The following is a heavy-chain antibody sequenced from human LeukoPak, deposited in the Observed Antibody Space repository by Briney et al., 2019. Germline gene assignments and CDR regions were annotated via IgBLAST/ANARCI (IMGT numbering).Heavy chain of an antibody. D-gene: IGHD3-10*01. J-gene: IGHJ4*02. CDR3: ASTMVRGVIEDY. Sequence: GGSLRLSCAASGFTFSSYAMSWVRQAPGKGLEWVSAISGSGGSTYYADSVKSRFTISRDNSKNTLYLQMNSLRAEDTAVYYCASTMVRGVIEDYWGQGTLVTVSS. CDR1: GFTFSSYA. CDR2: ISGSGGST. V-gene: IGHV3-23*01.